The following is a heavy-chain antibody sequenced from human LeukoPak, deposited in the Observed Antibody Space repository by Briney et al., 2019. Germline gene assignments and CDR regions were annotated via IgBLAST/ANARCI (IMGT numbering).Heavy chain of an antibody. CDR3: ARGVAADY. D-gene: IGHD6-13*01. CDR1: GGSFIGYY. Sequence: SETLSLTCAVYGGSFIGYYWSWIRQPPGKGLEWIGEINQSGSTNYNPSLKSRVNISVETSKNQFSLKLSSVTAADTAVYYCARGVAADYWGQGTLVTVSS. CDR2: INQSGST. J-gene: IGHJ4*02. V-gene: IGHV4-34*01.